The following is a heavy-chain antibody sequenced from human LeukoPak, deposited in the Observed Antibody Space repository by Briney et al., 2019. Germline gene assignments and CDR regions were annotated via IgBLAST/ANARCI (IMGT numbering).Heavy chain of an antibody. CDR2: ISSSSSYI. D-gene: IGHD5-12*01. J-gene: IGHJ4*02. CDR1: GFTFSSYS. V-gene: IGHV3-21*01. Sequence: PGGSLRLSCAASGFTFSSYSMNWVRQAPGKGLEWVSSISSSSSYIYYADSVKGRFTISRDNAKNSLYLQMNSLRAEDTAVYYCATRGVATAHWGFDYWGQGTLVTVSS. CDR3: ATRGVATAHWGFDY.